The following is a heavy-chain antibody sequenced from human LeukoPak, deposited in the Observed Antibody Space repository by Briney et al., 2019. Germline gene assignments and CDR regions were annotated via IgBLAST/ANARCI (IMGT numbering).Heavy chain of an antibody. CDR1: GYTFSTNG. V-gene: IGHV1-18*01. Sequence: ASVKVSCKASGYTFSTNGVSWVRQAPGQGLEWMGWINAYNGNTKYAQKVQGRVNMTTDTSTSTAYMELRSLRFDDTAVYYCARDPRWFGEGISNFYYYMDVWGKGTTVIISS. CDR2: INAYNGNT. J-gene: IGHJ6*03. D-gene: IGHD3-10*01. CDR3: ARDPRWFGEGISNFYYYMDV.